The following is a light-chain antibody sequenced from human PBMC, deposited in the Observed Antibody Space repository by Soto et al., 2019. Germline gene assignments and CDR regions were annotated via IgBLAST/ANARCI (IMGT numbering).Light chain of an antibody. Sequence: DIQMTQSPSTLSASVGDRVTITCRASHSISSCLAWYQQKPGKAPKFLIYKATNLEDGVLSRFSGSGSETEFTLTISGLQPDDFATEYCQQYNTYPLTFGGGTRVEIK. V-gene: IGKV1-5*03. CDR1: HSISSC. J-gene: IGKJ4*01. CDR3: QQYNTYPLT. CDR2: KAT.